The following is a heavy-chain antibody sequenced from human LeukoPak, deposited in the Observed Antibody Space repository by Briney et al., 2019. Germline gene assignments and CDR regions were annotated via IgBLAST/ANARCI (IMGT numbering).Heavy chain of an antibody. Sequence: GRSLRLSCAASGFTFSSYAMHWVRQAPGKGLEWVAVISYDGSNKYYADSVKGRFTISRDNSKNTLYLQMNSLRAEDTAVYYCGGSHIPPNYGGNPGDYWGQGTLVTVSS. J-gene: IGHJ4*02. D-gene: IGHD4-23*01. CDR1: GFTFSSYA. CDR2: ISYDGSNK. V-gene: IGHV3-30-3*01. CDR3: GGSHIPPNYGGNPGDY.